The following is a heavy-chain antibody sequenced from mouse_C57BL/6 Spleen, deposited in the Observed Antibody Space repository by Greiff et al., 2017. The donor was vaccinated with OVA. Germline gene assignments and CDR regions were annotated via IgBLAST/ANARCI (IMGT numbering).Heavy chain of an antibody. CDR3: ARELGDYFDY. D-gene: IGHD4-1*01. V-gene: IGHV1-64*01. CDR1: GYTFTSYW. J-gene: IGHJ2*01. CDR2: IHPNSGST. Sequence: QVQLQQPGAELVKPGASVKLSCKASGYTFTSYWMHWVKQRPGQGLEWIGMIHPNSGSTNYNEKFKSKATLSVDKSSSTAYMQLSSLTSEDSAVYYCARELGDYFDYWGQGTTLTVSS.